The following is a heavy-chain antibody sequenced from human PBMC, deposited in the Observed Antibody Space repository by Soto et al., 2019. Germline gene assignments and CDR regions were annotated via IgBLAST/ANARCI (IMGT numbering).Heavy chain of an antibody. CDR3: ARVRDCGGDCYTYNWFDP. Sequence: QVQLVQSGAEVKKPGSSVKVSCKASGGTFSSYAISWVRQAPGQGLEWMGGIIPIFGTANYAQKFQGRVTITADESTSTAYMELSSLRSEDTAVYYCARVRDCGGDCYTYNWFDPWGQGTLVTVSS. CDR1: GGTFSSYA. V-gene: IGHV1-69*12. CDR2: IIPIFGTA. D-gene: IGHD2-21*02. J-gene: IGHJ5*02.